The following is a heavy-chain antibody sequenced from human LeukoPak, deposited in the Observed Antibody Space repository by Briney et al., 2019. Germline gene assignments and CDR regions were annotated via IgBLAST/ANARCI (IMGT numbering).Heavy chain of an antibody. J-gene: IGHJ4*02. V-gene: IGHV3-30*03. Sequence: PGRSLRLSCAASGFTFSSYGMHWVRQAPGKGLEWVAVISYDGSNKYYADSVKGRFTISRDNSKNTLYLQMNSLRAEDTAVYYCGMGTYSGSYYDYWGQGTLVTVSS. D-gene: IGHD1-26*01. CDR3: GMGTYSGSYYDY. CDR2: ISYDGSNK. CDR1: GFTFSSYG.